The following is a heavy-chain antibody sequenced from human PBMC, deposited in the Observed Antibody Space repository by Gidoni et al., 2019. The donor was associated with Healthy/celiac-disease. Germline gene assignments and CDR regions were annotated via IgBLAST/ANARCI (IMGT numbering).Heavy chain of an antibody. J-gene: IGHJ5*02. Sequence: QVQLQGSGTGLVQPSGTLCLTCHGAGGSISGYYWSWLRQPAGKRREWIGRIYTSGSTNYNPSLKSRVTMSVGTSKNQFSLKLSSVPAADTAVYDCARDLNYDILTGYYIHWFDPWGQGTLVTVSS. V-gene: IGHV4-4*07. CDR1: GGSISGYY. D-gene: IGHD3-9*01. CDR3: ARDLNYDILTGYYIHWFDP. CDR2: IYTSGST.